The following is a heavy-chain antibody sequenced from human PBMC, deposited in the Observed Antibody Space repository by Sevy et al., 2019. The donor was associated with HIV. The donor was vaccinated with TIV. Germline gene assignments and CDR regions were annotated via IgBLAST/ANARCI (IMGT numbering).Heavy chain of an antibody. CDR3: TRSRSMGYYDSSGYLYYYYYYMDV. D-gene: IGHD3-22*01. CDR1: GFTFSGSA. J-gene: IGHJ6*03. Sequence: GGSLRLSCAASGFTFSGSAMHWVRQASGKGLEWVGRIRSKANSYATAYAASVKGRFTISRDDSKNTAYLQMNSLKTEDTAVYYCTRSRSMGYYDSSGYLYYYYYYMDVWGNGTTVTVSS. V-gene: IGHV3-73*01. CDR2: IRSKANSYAT.